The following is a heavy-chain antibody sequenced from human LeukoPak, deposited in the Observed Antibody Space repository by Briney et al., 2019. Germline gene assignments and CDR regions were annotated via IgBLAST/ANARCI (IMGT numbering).Heavy chain of an antibody. D-gene: IGHD4-17*01. J-gene: IGHJ4*02. CDR3: ARTDYGDYYIDY. CDR1: GGTFSSYA. V-gene: IGHV1-69*05. CDR2: IIPIFGTA. Sequence: SVKVSCKASGGTFSSYAISWVRQAPGQGLEWMGGIIPIFGTANYAQKFQGRVTITTDESTSTAHMELSSLRSEDTAVYYCARTDYGDYYIDYWGQGTLVTVSS.